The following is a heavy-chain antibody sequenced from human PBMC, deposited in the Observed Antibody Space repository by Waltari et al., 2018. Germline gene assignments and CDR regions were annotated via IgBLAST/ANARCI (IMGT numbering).Heavy chain of an antibody. CDR1: GYRLTYAA. V-gene: IGHV1-3*04. J-gene: IGHJ2*01. Sequence: QVHLVQSASEVKNPGASVMLSCRASGYRLTYAAIHWVRQTPGQGLEWMAWIATDTGKTRYSQNFQDRVRISRDTSANTAYMELSSLRSEDTALYFCARDRGPQYPGHWFFDLWGPGTLVTVSS. CDR3: ARDRGPQYPGHWFFDL. D-gene: IGHD2-15*01. CDR2: IATDTGKT.